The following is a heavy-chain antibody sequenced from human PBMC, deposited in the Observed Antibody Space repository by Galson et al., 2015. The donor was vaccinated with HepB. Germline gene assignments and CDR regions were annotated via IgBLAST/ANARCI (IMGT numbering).Heavy chain of an antibody. D-gene: IGHD6-13*01. J-gene: IGHJ5*02. V-gene: IGHV3-48*04. CDR3: ARDRAVAAAGIWFDP. Sequence: SLRLSCAASGFTFSSYSMNWVRQAPGKGLEWVSYISSSSSTIYYADSVKGRFTISRDNAKNSLYLQMNSLRAEDTAVYYCARDRAVAAAGIWFDPWGQGTLVTVSS. CDR1: GFTFSSYS. CDR2: ISSSSSTI.